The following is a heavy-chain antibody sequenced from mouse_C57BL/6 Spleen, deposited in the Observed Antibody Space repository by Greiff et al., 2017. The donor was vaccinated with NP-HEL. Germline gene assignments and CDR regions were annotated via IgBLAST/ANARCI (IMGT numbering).Heavy chain of an antibody. CDR2: ISDGGSYT. Sequence: EVQGVESGGGLVKPGGSLKLSCAASGFTFSSYAMSWVRQTPEKRLEWVATISDGGSYTYYPDNVKGRFTIARDNAKNNLYLQMSHLKSEDTAMYYCASYDGYFFAMDYWGQGTSVTVSS. CDR3: ASYDGYFFAMDY. D-gene: IGHD2-3*01. CDR1: GFTFSSYA. J-gene: IGHJ4*01. V-gene: IGHV5-4*01.